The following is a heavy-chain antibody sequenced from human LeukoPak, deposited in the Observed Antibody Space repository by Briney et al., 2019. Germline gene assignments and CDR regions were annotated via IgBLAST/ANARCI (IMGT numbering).Heavy chain of an antibody. CDR2: INPNSGGT. V-gene: IGHV1-2*02. J-gene: IGHJ6*03. CDR3: ARGPAAGLFRYYMDV. Sequence: ASVKVSCKASGYTFTGYYMHWVRQAPGQGLEWMGWINPNSGGTNYAQKFQGRVTMTRDTSISTAYMELSRLRSDDTAVYYCARGPAAGLFRYYMDVWGKGTTVTVSS. D-gene: IGHD6-13*01. CDR1: GYTFTGYY.